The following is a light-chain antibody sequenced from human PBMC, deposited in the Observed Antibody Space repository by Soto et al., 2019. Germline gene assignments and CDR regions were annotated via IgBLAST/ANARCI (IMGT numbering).Light chain of an antibody. CDR3: QHYNSYPYT. CDR2: DAS. J-gene: IGKJ2*01. CDR1: QSISSW. V-gene: IGKV1-5*01. Sequence: DIQMTQSPSTLSASVGDRVTITCRASQSISSWLAWFQQKPGKAPDLLIYDASSLESGVPSRFSGSGSGIEFTLTISSLQSDDFATYYCQHYNSYPYTFGQGPKVDIK.